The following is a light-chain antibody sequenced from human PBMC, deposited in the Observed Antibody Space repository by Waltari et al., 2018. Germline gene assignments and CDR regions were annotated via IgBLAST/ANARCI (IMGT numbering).Light chain of an antibody. CDR3: HQNSGSPT. CDR2: YAS. V-gene: IGKV6-21*01. J-gene: IGKJ4*01. Sequence: EIVLTQSPAFQSVTPKEKVTITCRASQNSYSGLHWYQQKPDQSPKLLIKYASQSLSGVPSRFSGSGSGTDFTLTINSLEPEDAATYYCHQNSGSPTFGGGTKVEIK. CDR1: QNSYSG.